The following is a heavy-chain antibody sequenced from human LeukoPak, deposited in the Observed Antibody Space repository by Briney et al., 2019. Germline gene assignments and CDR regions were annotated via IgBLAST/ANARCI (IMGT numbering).Heavy chain of an antibody. V-gene: IGHV3-21*01. CDR2: ISSSSSYI. CDR1: GFTFSSYS. Sequence: PGGSLRLSCAASGFTFSSYSMNWVRQAPGKGLEWVSSISSSSSYIYYADSVKGRFTISRDNAKNSLYLQMNSLRAADTAVYYCARVGSGSSNAFDIWGQGTMVTVSS. J-gene: IGHJ3*02. CDR3: ARVGSGSSNAFDI. D-gene: IGHD1-26*01.